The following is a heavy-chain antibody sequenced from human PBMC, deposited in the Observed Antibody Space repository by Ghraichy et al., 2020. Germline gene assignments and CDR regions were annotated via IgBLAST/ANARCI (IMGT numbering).Heavy chain of an antibody. CDR1: GFTFSNYV. Sequence: GGSLRLSCAASGFTFSNYVMHWVRQAPGKGLEYVSTITSNGRSTYYANSVKGRFTISRDNSKNTLYLQMGSLRAEDMAVYYCARSTGIAATGDHWYFDLWGRGTLVTVSS. CDR3: ARSTGIAATGDHWYFDL. D-gene: IGHD6-13*01. J-gene: IGHJ2*01. V-gene: IGHV3-64*01. CDR2: ITSNGRST.